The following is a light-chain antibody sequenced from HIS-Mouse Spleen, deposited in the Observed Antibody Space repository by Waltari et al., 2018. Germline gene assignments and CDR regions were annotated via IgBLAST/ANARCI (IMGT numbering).Light chain of an antibody. J-gene: IGLJ2*01. CDR3: AAWDDSLNGPV. V-gene: IGLV1-44*01. CDR2: SNN. CDR1: SSNIGSNT. Sequence: QSVLTQPPSASGTPGQRVTISCSGSSSNIGSNTVNWYQQLPGTAPKLPIYSNNHRHSGVPDRFSGSKSGTSASLAISGLQSGDEADYYCAAWDDSLNGPVFGGGTKLTVL.